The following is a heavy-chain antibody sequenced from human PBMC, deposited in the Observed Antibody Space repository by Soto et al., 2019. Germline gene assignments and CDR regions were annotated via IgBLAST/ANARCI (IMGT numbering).Heavy chain of an antibody. D-gene: IGHD6-13*01. J-gene: IGHJ4*02. CDR2: VSSSGGGT. Sequence: EVQLLESGGGLVQPGGSLRLSCAASGFTFSSYAMSWVRQAPGKGLEWVLAVSSSGGGTYYADSVKGRFTISRDNSKNTLYLQMNSLRAEDTAVYYCAKYSTSWRGGQFDYWGQGTLVTVSS. CDR3: AKYSTSWRGGQFDY. CDR1: GFTFSSYA. V-gene: IGHV3-23*01.